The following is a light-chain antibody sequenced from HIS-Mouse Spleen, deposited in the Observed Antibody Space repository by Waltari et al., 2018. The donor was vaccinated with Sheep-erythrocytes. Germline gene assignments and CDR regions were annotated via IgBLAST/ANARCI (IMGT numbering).Light chain of an antibody. J-gene: IGLJ1*01. V-gene: IGLV2-11*01. CDR3: CSYAGSYNHV. CDR1: SSDVGGYNY. Sequence: QSALTQPRSVSGSPGQSVTISCTGTSSDVGGYNYVSWYQQHPGKAPKLMIYDVSKRPSGVPDRLSCSKSGNTASLTISGLQAEDEADYYCCSYAGSYNHVFATGTKVTVL. CDR2: DVS.